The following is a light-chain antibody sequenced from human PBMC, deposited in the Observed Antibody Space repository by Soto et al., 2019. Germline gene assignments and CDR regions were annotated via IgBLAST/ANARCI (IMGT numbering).Light chain of an antibody. Sequence: EIVLTQSPATLSSSPGESATLSCRASESVGAYVAWYQHKPGQGPRLXIYDTSDRATGVPARFSGSGSETEFTLTISGLEPEDVAVDYCHQRYDWTWTFGQGTQVDIK. CDR1: ESVGAY. J-gene: IGKJ1*01. CDR3: HQRYDWTWT. V-gene: IGKV3-11*01. CDR2: DTS.